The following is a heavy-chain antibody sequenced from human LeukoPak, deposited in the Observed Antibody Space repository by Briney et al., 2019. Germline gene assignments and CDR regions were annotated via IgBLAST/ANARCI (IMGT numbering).Heavy chain of an antibody. CDR2: IWYDGSND. D-gene: IGHD5-24*01. V-gene: IGHV3-33*01. Sequence: GGSLRLSCAASGFTFSTYGMHWVRQAPGKGLEWVAVIWYDGSNDCYADSVKGRFTISRDNSKNTLYLQMSSLRAEDTAVYYCARGEMATTKILFDYWGQGTLVTVSS. CDR3: ARGEMATTKILFDY. J-gene: IGHJ4*02. CDR1: GFTFSTYG.